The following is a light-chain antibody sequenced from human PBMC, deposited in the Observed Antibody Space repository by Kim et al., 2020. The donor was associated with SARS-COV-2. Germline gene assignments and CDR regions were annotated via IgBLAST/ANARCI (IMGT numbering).Light chain of an antibody. CDR3: QQYSNYPYT. V-gene: IGKV1-5*01. CDR2: AAS. CDR1: QNINNW. Sequence: DIQMTQSPSTLSTSVGDRVTITCRASQNINNWLVWYQQRPGKAPKLLIYAASSLEGGVPSRFTGSKSGTEFTLTISSLQPDDFATYFCQQYSNYPYTFGQGTRLEI. J-gene: IGKJ2*01.